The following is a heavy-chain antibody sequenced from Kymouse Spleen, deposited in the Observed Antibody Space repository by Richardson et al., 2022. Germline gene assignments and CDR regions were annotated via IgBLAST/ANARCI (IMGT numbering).Heavy chain of an antibody. J-gene: IGHJ6*02. CDR1: GFTFDDYA. V-gene: IGHV3-9*01. Sequence: EVQLVESGGGLVQPGRSLRLSCAASGFTFDDYAMHWVRQAPGKGLEWVSGISWNSGSIGYADSVKGRFTISRDNAKNSLYLQMNSLRAEDTALYYCAKDIGIAARPNYYYGMDVWGQGTTVTVSS. CDR3: AKDIGIAARPNYYYGMDV. D-gene: IGHD6-6*01. CDR2: ISWNSGSI.